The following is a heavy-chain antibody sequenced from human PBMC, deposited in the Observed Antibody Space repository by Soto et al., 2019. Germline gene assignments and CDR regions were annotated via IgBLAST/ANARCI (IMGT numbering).Heavy chain of an antibody. Sequence: EVQLVESGGGLVRPGGSLRLSCAASGFTFSYYWMHWVRQAPGKGLVWVSRIHSDGSSTTYADFVKGRFIISRDNXXXXXXXXXXXXXXXXXXXXYCARGDRGAFDLWGQGTVVTVSS. CDR3: ARGDRGAFDL. J-gene: IGHJ3*01. D-gene: IGHD1-26*01. CDR1: GFTFSYYW. CDR2: IHSDGSST. V-gene: IGHV3-74*01.